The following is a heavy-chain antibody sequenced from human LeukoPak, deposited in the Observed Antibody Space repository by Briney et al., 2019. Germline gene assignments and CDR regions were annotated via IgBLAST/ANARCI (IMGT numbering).Heavy chain of an antibody. J-gene: IGHJ3*02. CDR3: ARGLASAFDI. Sequence: SETLSLTCTVSGGSVSSYDWNWIRQPPGKGLEWLGYIFYSGSTNYNPSLKSRVTISVDTSKNQFSLKLSSVTAADTAVYYCARGLASAFDIWGQGTMVTVSS. V-gene: IGHV4-59*02. CDR1: GGSVSSYD. CDR2: IFYSGST.